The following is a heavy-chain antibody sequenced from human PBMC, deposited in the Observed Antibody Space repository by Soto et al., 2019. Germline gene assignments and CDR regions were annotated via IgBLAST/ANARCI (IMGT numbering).Heavy chain of an antibody. V-gene: IGHV1-69*01. Sequence: VQLVQSGAELKKAGSSVKVSCKYAGCTFRSYAISRVRQVPGHGLQWMGGIIPIFGTANYAQKFQGRVTITADESTSTGYMELSSLRSEDTAVYYCARSQGGSSSLDIYYYYYYGMDVWGQGTTVTVSS. J-gene: IGHJ6*02. D-gene: IGHD2-15*01. CDR3: ARSQGGSSSLDIYYYYYYGMDV. CDR1: GCTFRSYA. CDR2: IIPIFGTA.